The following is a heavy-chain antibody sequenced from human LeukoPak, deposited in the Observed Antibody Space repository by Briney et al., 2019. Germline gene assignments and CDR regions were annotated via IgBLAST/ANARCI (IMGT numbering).Heavy chain of an antibody. CDR3: AKEGPADSTAANARREGNYFDY. CDR2: ISGSGGST. Sequence: GGSLRLSCAASGFTFSSYAMSWVRQAPGKGLEWVSAISGSGGSTYYADSVKGRFTISRDNSKNTLYLQMNSLRAEDTAVYYCAKEGPADSTAANARREGNYFDYWGQGTLVTVSS. CDR1: GFTFSSYA. J-gene: IGHJ4*02. D-gene: IGHD4-17*01. V-gene: IGHV3-23*01.